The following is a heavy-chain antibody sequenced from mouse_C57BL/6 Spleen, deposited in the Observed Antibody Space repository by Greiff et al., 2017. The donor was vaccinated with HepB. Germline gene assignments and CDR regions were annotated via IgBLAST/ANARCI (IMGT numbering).Heavy chain of an antibody. CDR2: INPNNGGT. J-gene: IGHJ4*01. CDR1: GYTFTDYN. CDR3: ARSSNWDARNAMDY. V-gene: IGHV1-22*01. D-gene: IGHD4-1*01. Sequence: EVKLQQSGPELVKPGASVKMSCKASGYTFTDYNMHWVKQSHGKSLEWIGYINPNNGGTSYNQKFKGKATLTVNKSSSTAYMELRSLTSEDSAVYYCARSSNWDARNAMDYWGQGTSVTVSS.